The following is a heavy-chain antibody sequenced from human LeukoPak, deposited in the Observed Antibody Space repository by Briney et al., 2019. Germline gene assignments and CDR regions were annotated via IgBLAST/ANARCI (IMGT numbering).Heavy chain of an antibody. D-gene: IGHD2-15*01. V-gene: IGHV3-23*01. Sequence: GGSLRLSCAASGFTFSGYAMSWVRQAPGKGLGWVSSISESGGSTYYADSVKGRFTISRDNSKNTLYLQMNSLRAEDTAVYYCAKGSATGYFDYWGQGTLVTVSS. CDR1: GFTFSGYA. J-gene: IGHJ4*02. CDR3: AKGSATGYFDY. CDR2: ISESGGST.